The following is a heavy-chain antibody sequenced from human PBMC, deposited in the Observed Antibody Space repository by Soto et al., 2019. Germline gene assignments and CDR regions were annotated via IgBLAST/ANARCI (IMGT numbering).Heavy chain of an antibody. CDR2: ISGSGGST. V-gene: IGHV3-23*01. CDR1: GFTFSSYA. J-gene: IGHJ2*01. CDR3: AKDSGTTVTPTHFDL. D-gene: IGHD4-17*01. Sequence: EVQLLESGGGLVQPGGSLRLSCAASGFTFSSYAMSWVRQAPGKGLEWVSAISGSGGSTYYADSVKGRFTISRDNSKNTLYLKRNSLRAEDTAVYYCAKDSGTTVTPTHFDLWGRGTLSLSPQ.